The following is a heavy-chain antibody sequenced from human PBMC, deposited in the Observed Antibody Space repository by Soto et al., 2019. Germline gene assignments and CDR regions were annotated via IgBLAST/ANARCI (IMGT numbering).Heavy chain of an antibody. CDR1: GFTFSSYA. V-gene: IGHV3-23*01. D-gene: IGHD3-3*01. Sequence: GGSLRLSCAASGFTFSSYAMSWVRQAPGKGLEWVSAISGSGGSTYYADSVKGRFTISRDNSKNTLYLQMNSLRAEDTAVYYCAKAPGLGDFWSGDDSYFDYWGQGTLVTVSS. CDR2: ISGSGGST. CDR3: AKAPGLGDFWSGDDSYFDY. J-gene: IGHJ4*02.